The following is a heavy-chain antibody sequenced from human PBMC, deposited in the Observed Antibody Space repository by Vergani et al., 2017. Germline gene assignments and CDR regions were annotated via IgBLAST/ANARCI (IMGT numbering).Heavy chain of an antibody. V-gene: IGHV1-2*02. J-gene: IGHJ5*02. CDR1: GYTFTAYY. Sequence: QVQLVQSGTEMKKSGASVRVSCRASGYTFTAYYIHWIRQAPGQGLEWMGWLNPNNGDARSAEMFQGRVSMTRDTSVKTAYMELRSLRYDDTAIYYCARGGPYNWVNGRWLDPWGQGTLVTVSS. D-gene: IGHD1-20*01. CDR3: ARGGPYNWVNGRWLDP. CDR2: LNPNNGDA.